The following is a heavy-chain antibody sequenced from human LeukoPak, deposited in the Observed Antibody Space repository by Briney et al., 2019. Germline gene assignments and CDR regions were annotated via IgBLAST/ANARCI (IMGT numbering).Heavy chain of an antibody. D-gene: IGHD3-22*01. CDR1: GYTFTGYY. J-gene: IGHJ5*02. CDR2: INPNSGGT. V-gene: IGHV1-2*02. CDR3: ARDPIDYYDSSGYWKSDNWLDP. Sequence: GASVKVSCKASGYTFTGYYMHWVRQAPGQGLEWMGWINPNSGGTNYAQKFQGRVTMTRDTSIGTAYMELSRLRSDDTAVYYCARDPIDYYDSSGYWKSDNWLDPWGQGTLVTVSS.